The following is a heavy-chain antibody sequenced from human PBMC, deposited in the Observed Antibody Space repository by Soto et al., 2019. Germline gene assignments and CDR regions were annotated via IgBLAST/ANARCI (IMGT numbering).Heavy chain of an antibody. CDR3: ARALVRGVTLNYFDY. CDR1: GGSISSGGYY. CDR2: IYYSGST. D-gene: IGHD3-10*01. Sequence: SETLSLTCTVSGGSISSGGYYWSWIRQHPGKGLEWIGYIYYSGSTYYNPSLKSRVTISVDTSKNQFSLKLSSVTAADTAVYYCARALVRGVTLNYFDYWGQGTLVTV. V-gene: IGHV4-31*03. J-gene: IGHJ4*02.